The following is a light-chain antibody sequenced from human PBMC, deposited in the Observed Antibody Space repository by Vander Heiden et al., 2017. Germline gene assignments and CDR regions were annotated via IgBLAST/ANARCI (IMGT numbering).Light chain of an antibody. V-gene: IGKV3-11*01. CDR2: DAS. Sequence: EIVLTQSPATLSLSPGERATLSCRASQSVSSYLAWYQQKTGQAPRLLIYDASNRATGIPARFSGSGSGTDVTLTISSLEPEDCAVYYCQQRSNWPPSTFGQGTRLEIK. CDR1: QSVSSY. J-gene: IGKJ5*01. CDR3: QQRSNWPPST.